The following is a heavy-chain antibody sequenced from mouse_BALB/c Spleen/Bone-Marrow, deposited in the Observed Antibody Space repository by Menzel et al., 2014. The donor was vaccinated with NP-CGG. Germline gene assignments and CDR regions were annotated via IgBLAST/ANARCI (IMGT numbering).Heavy chain of an antibody. D-gene: IGHD1-1*01. V-gene: IGHV5-12-1*01. Sequence: EVMPVESGGGLVKPGGSLKLSCAASGFAFSSYDMSWVRQTPEKRLEWVAYISSGGGSTYYADTVKGRFTISRDNAKNTLYLQMSSLKSEDTAMYYCARQILRGFGYWGQGTPVTVSA. CDR1: GFAFSSYD. J-gene: IGHJ3*02. CDR3: ARQILRGFGY. CDR2: ISSGGGST.